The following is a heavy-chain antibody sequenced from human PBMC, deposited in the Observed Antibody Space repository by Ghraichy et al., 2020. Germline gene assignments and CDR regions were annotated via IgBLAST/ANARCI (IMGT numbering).Heavy chain of an antibody. CDR3: ARDSKSSSSPTDY. CDR1: GFTFSSYS. D-gene: IGHD6-6*01. V-gene: IGHV3-21*01. CDR2: ISSSSSYI. Sequence: GESLNIYCAASGFTFSSYSMNWVRQAPGKGLEWVSSISSSSSYIYYADSVKGRFTISRDNAKNSLYLQMNSLRAEDTAVYYCARDSKSSSSPTDYWGQGTLVTVSS. J-gene: IGHJ4*02.